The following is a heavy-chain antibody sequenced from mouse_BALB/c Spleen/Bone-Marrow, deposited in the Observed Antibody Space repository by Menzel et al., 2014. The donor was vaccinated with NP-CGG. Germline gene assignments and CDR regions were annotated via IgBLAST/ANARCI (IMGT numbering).Heavy chain of an antibody. CDR2: ISFDGSN. CDR1: GYSITSGYY. CDR3: ARDQGSAFYGNDVKYLDV. Sequence: EVKLVESGPGLVKPSQSLSLTCSVTGYSITSGYYCNWIRQFPGNKLEWMGYISFDGSNSYNPSLKNRISITRDTSKNQFFLKLDYVSTEDTSKHHCARDQGSAFYGNDVKYLDVWGPGTTVTVSS. V-gene: IGHV3-6*02. J-gene: IGHJ1*01. D-gene: IGHD2-10*01.